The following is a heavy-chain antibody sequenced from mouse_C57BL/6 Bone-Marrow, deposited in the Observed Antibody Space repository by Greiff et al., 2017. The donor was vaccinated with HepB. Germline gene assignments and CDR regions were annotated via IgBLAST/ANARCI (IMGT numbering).Heavy chain of an antibody. CDR2: IYPGSGST. CDR3: ARYCYSSDRGYCDV. D-gene: IGHD1-1*01. J-gene: IGHJ1*01. V-gene: IGHV1-55*01. CDR1: GYTFTSYW. Sequence: VQLQQPGAELVKPGASVKMSCKASGYTFTSYWMTWVKQRPGQGLEWIGDIYPGSGSTNYNEKFKSKATLTVDRSSNTANMQLGSLTSRDTAVYYGARYCYSSDRGYCDVGGWGTGVTV.